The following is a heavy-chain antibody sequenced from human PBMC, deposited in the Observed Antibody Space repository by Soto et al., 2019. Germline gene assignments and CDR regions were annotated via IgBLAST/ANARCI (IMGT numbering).Heavy chain of an antibody. CDR2: IKSKIDGGTT. V-gene: IGHV3-15*07. D-gene: IGHD3-22*01. CDR1: GFTFSSYW. CDR3: AKGYDPTYYYDSSPRLYGMDV. Sequence: GGSLRLSCAASGFTFSSYWMHWFRQAPGKGLVWVGRIKSKIDGGTTDFAAPVKDRFAISRDDSKNMVYLQMNSLRAEDTAVYYFAKGYDPTYYYDSSPRLYGMDVWGQGTTVTVSS. J-gene: IGHJ6*02.